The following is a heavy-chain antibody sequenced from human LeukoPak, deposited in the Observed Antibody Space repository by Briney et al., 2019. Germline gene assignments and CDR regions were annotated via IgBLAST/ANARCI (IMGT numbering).Heavy chain of an antibody. J-gene: IGHJ3*02. CDR3: ARDRDGGFAFDI. D-gene: IGHD2-15*01. CDR1: GFSFSNYA. V-gene: IGHV3-64*01. CDR2: IMPNGETR. Sequence: GSLRLSCAASGFSFSNYAMHWVRQAPGKGLEYVSAIMPNGETRGYANSMKGRFTISRDNSKNTLYLQMGSLRAEDMAIYYCARDRDGGFAFDIWGQGTLVTVSS.